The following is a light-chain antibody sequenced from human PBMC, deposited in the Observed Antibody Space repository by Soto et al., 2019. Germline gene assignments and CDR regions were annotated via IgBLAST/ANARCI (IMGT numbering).Light chain of an antibody. CDR1: SSDVGRYNY. J-gene: IGLJ3*02. CDR2: EVS. Sequence: QSALTQPPSASGSPGQSVTIYCTGTSSDVGRYNYVSWYQHHPGKAPKLMIFEVSKRPSGVPDRFSGSKSGNTASLTVSGLQAEDEADYYCSSYGGSNNLVFGGGTKLTVL. V-gene: IGLV2-8*01. CDR3: SSYGGSNNLV.